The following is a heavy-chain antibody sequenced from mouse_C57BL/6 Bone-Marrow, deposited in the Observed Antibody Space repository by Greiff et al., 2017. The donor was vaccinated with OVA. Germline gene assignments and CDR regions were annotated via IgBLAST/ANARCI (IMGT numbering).Heavy chain of an antibody. Sequence: EVKLVESGGGLVKPGGSLKLSCAASGFTFSDYGMHWVRQAPEKGLEWVAYISSGSSTIYYADTVKGRFTISGDNAKNTHFLQMSSLRSEDTAMYYCARDYYGSSYDYFDYWGQGTTLTVAS. CDR1: GFTFSDYG. CDR3: ARDYYGSSYDYFDY. V-gene: IGHV5-17*01. CDR2: ISSGSSTI. J-gene: IGHJ2*01. D-gene: IGHD1-1*01.